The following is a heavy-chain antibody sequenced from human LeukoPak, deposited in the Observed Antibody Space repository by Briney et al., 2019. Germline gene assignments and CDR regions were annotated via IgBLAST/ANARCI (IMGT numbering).Heavy chain of an antibody. J-gene: IGHJ4*02. D-gene: IGHD6-19*01. V-gene: IGHV1-18*04. CDR3: ARDLNVAYSSGWTDY. CDR1: GYTFTSYG. Sequence: GASVKVSCKASGYTFTSYGISWVRQAPGQGLEWMGWISAYNGNTNYAQKLQGRVTMTTDTSTSTAYMELRSLRSDDTAVYYCARDLNVAYSSGWTDYWGQGTPVTVSS. CDR2: ISAYNGNT.